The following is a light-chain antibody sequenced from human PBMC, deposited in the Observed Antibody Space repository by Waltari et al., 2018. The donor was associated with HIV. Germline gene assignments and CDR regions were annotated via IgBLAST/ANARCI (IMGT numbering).Light chain of an antibody. J-gene: IGLJ2*01. CDR3: QSFDRSLSAWV. V-gene: IGLV1-40*01. CDR2: GNN. CDR1: SSNIGAGYD. Sequence: QSVLTQPPSVSGAPGQRVTISCTGSSSNIGAGYDVPRYQQLPGTAPKLLIYGNNNRPSGVPDRFSGSKSDTSASLAITGLQAEDEADYYCQSFDRSLSAWVFGGGTKLTVL.